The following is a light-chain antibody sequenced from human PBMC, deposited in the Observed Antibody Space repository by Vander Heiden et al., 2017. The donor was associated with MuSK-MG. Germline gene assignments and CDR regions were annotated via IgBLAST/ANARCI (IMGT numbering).Light chain of an antibody. CDR1: PSVSSN. Sequence: LMPHPPATLAVSPGETATRSFRASPSVSSNLAWYQQKPGQAPRPLIYGASTRATGIPARFSGSGSGTEFTLTISSLQSEDFAVYYCQQYNNWPRTFGQGTKVEIK. V-gene: IGKV3-15*01. CDR3: QQYNNWPRT. J-gene: IGKJ1*01. CDR2: GAS.